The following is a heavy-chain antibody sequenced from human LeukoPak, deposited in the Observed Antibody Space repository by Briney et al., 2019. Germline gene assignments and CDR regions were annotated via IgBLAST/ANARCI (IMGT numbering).Heavy chain of an antibody. CDR2: ISSSSITI. D-gene: IGHD3-22*01. V-gene: IGHV3-48*01. J-gene: IGHJ4*02. CDR1: GFTFSSYS. CDR3: ARDPSDN. Sequence: GGSLRLSCAASGFTFSSYSMNWVRQAPGKGLEWVSYISSSSITIYYADSVKGRFTISRDNAKNSLYLQMNSLRAEYTAVYYCARDPSDNWGQGTLVTVSS.